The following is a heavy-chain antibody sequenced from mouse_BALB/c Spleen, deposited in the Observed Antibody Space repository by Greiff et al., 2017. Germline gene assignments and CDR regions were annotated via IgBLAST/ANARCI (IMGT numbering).Heavy chain of an antibody. J-gene: IGHJ2*01. V-gene: IGHV3-2*02. CDR3: ARKEKYGNYFDY. CDR1: GYSITSDYA. CDR2: ISYSGST. D-gene: IGHD2-10*02. Sequence: EVQLQESGPGLVKPSQSLSLTCTVTGYSITSDYAWNWIRQFPGNKLEWMGYISYSGSTSYNPSLKSRISITRDTSKNQFFLQLNSVTTEDTATYYCARKEKYGNYFDYWGQGTTLTVSS.